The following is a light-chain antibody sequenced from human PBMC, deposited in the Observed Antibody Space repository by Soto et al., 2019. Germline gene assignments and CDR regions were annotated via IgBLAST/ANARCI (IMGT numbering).Light chain of an antibody. CDR3: QQSYSTPPRT. J-gene: IGKJ2*01. CDR2: AAS. V-gene: IGKV1-39*01. CDR1: QSISSY. Sequence: DIQMTQSPSSLSASVGDRVTITCRASQSISSYLNWYQQKPGKAPKLLIYAASILQSGVPSRFSGSGSGTDFTLTISSLQPEDFATYYCQQSYSTPPRTFGQGTKLEIK.